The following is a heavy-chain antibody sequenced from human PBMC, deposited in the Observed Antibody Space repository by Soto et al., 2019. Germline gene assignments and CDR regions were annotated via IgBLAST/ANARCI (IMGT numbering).Heavy chain of an antibody. J-gene: IGHJ4*02. Sequence: GGSLRLSCAASGFTFSTYAMSWVRQAPGKGLEWVSGISGSGGNTYYADSVKGRFTISRDNSKNSLYLQMNSLRDEDTAVYYCARDKRYSGYDTAFDYWGQGTLVTVSS. CDR2: ISGSGGNT. V-gene: IGHV3-23*01. D-gene: IGHD5-12*01. CDR1: GFTFSTYA. CDR3: ARDKRYSGYDTAFDY.